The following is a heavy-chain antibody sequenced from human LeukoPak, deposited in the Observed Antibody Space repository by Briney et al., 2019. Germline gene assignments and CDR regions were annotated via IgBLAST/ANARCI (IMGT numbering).Heavy chain of an antibody. J-gene: IGHJ4*02. D-gene: IGHD2-21*02. Sequence: GGSLRLSCAASGFTFSSYSMNWVRQAPGKGLEWVSSISSSSYIYYADSVKGRFTISRDNAKNSLYLQMNSLRAEDTAVYYCARGVSFRMVGTATDFDYWGQGTLVTVSS. V-gene: IGHV3-21*01. CDR3: ARGVSFRMVGTATDFDY. CDR1: GFTFSSYS. CDR2: ISSSSYI.